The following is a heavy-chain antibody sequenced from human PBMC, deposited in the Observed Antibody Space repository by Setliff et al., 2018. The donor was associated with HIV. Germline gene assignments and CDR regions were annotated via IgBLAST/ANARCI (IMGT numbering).Heavy chain of an antibody. Sequence: PGESLKISCKGFGYSFSDNWIGWVRQMPGKGLEWMGIIYPDDSANRYSTSFQGQVTISADKSINTAYLRWTSLKVSDTAMYYCIRRRRAPGTADLESYWGQGTLVTVSS. CDR3: IRRRRAPGTADLESY. D-gene: IGHD2-21*02. V-gene: IGHV5-51*01. J-gene: IGHJ4*02. CDR1: GYSFSDNW. CDR2: IYPDDSAN.